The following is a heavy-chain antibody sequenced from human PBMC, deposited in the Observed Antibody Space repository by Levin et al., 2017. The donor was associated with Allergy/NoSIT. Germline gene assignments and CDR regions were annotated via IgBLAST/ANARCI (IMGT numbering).Heavy chain of an antibody. J-gene: IGHJ4*02. Sequence: ASVKVSCKASGYTFTSYGISWVRQAPGQGLEWMGWISAYNGNTNYAQKFQGRVTITADESTSTAYMELSSLRSEDTAVYYCARAKSGGSCYSNKNCYPYYFDYWGQGTLVTVSS. CDR1: GYTFTSYG. D-gene: IGHD2-15*01. CDR2: ISAYNGNT. V-gene: IGHV1-18*01. CDR3: ARAKSGGSCYSNKNCYPYYFDY.